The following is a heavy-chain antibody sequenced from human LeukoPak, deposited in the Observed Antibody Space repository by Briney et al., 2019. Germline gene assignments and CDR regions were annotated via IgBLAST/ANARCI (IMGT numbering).Heavy chain of an antibody. J-gene: IGHJ4*02. V-gene: IGHV3-7*01. CDR2: IKEDGSEK. Sequence: PGGSLRLSCAASGFTFTSYWMSWVRQAPGKGLEWVANIKEDGSEKYYVDSVKGRFTISRDNAKNSVSLQMNSLRAEDTAVYCCARELGSYSSSSQGDYWGQGTLVTVSS. CDR1: GFTFTSYW. D-gene: IGHD6-6*01. CDR3: ARELGSYSSSSQGDY.